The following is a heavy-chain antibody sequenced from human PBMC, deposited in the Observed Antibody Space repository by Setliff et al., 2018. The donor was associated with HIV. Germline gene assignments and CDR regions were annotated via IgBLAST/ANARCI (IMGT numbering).Heavy chain of an antibody. V-gene: IGHV3-23*01. Sequence: PGESLKISCADSGFTSTIYAMSWVRQAPGKGLEWVSAISGSGGSTYYADSVRGRFTISRDNSKNTLYLQMNSLRAEDTAVYYCAKVGAWGQGTLVTVSS. CDR2: ISGSGGST. CDR3: AKVGA. CDR1: GFTSTIYA. J-gene: IGHJ4*02.